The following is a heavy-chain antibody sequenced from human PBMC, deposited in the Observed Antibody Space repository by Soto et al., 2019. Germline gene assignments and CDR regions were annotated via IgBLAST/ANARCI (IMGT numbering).Heavy chain of an antibody. J-gene: IGHJ6*02. Sequence: PGGSLRLSCAASGFTFSSYSMNWVRQAPGKGLEWVSYISSSSSTIYYADSVKGRFTISRDNAKNSLYLQMNSLRDEDTAVYYCARDRRVVIPRFTASNYGMDVWGQGTTVTVSS. CDR1: GFTFSSYS. CDR2: ISSSSSTI. CDR3: ARDRRVVIPRFTASNYGMDV. V-gene: IGHV3-48*02. D-gene: IGHD3-22*01.